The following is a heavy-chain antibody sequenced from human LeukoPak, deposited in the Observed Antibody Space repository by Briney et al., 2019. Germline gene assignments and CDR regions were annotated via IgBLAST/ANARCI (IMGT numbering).Heavy chain of an antibody. V-gene: IGHV4-39*01. J-gene: IGHJ6*03. Sequence: PSETLSLACTVSGGSISSSSYYWGWIRQPPGKGLEWIGSIYYSGSTYYNPSLKSRVTISVDTSKNQFSLKLSSVTAADTAVYYCASIAAAGTMGYYYYYMDVWGKGTTVTISS. D-gene: IGHD6-13*01. CDR2: IYYSGST. CDR1: GGSISSSSYY. CDR3: ASIAAAGTMGYYYYYMDV.